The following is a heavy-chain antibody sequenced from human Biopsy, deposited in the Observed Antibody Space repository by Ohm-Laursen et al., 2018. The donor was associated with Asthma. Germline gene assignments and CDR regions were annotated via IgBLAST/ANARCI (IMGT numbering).Heavy chain of an antibody. J-gene: IGHJ4*02. D-gene: IGHD3-22*01. Sequence: SLRLSCSASVFAVSRDHMFWVRQAPGKGLEWVSVIYSGGTSHTADSVRGRFTISRDYSKNTLYLQMHSLRAEDTAVYYCARGDSSNWSHYYFDYWGQGTLVTVSS. V-gene: IGHV3-53*01. CDR2: IYSGGTS. CDR3: ARGDSSNWSHYYFDY. CDR1: VFAVSRDH.